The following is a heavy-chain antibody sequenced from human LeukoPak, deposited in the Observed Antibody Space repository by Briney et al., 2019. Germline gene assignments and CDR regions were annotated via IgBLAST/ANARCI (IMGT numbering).Heavy chain of an antibody. CDR2: IFHTGST. V-gene: IGHV4-39*01. D-gene: IGHD4-17*01. J-gene: IGHJ1*01. Sequence: SETLSLTCTVSGGSISSSSYYWGWIRQPPGKGLEWIGSIFHTGSTYYNPSLKSRVTLSKDTSKNQFSLKLRPVTAADTAVYYCARHKDDYDDYVWNVWGQGTLVTVSS. CDR3: ARHKDDYDDYVWNV. CDR1: GGSISSSSYY.